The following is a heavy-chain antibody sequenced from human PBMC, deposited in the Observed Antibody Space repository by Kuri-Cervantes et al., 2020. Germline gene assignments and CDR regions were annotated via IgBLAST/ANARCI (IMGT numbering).Heavy chain of an antibody. Sequence: ASVKVSYKASGYTFTSYGISWVRQAPGQGLEWMGGFDPEDGETIYAQKFQGRVTMTEDTSTDTAYMELSSLRSEDTAVYYCATSPQFLVAAAGNGPLYYGMDVWGQGTTVTVSS. CDR2: FDPEDGET. D-gene: IGHD6-13*01. CDR3: ATSPQFLVAAAGNGPLYYGMDV. J-gene: IGHJ6*02. V-gene: IGHV1-24*01. CDR1: GYTFTSYG.